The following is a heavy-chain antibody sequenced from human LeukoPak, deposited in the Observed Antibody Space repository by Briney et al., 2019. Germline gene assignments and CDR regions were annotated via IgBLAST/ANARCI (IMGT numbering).Heavy chain of an antibody. CDR2: INPNSGGT. CDR3: ARTRVAATRELGY. V-gene: IGHV1-2*04. CDR1: GYTFTGYY. J-gene: IGHJ4*02. Sequence: ASVKVSCKASGYTFTGYYMHWVRQAPGQGLEWMGWINPNSGGTNCAQKFQGWVTMTRDTSISTAYMELSRLRSDDTAVYYCARTRVAATRELGYWGQGTLVTVSS. D-gene: IGHD2-15*01.